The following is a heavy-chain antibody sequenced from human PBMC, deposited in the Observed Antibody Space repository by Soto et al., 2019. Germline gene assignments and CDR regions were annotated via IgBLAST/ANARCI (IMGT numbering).Heavy chain of an antibody. CDR2: IRSKAYGGTT. V-gene: IGHV3-49*03. CDR1: GFTFGDYA. J-gene: IGHJ6*02. D-gene: IGHD3-10*01. CDR3: TRAIPTYYYGSWGYGIYGMDV. Sequence: PGGSLRLSCTASGFTFGDYAMSWFRQAPGKGLEWVGFIRSKAYGGTTEYAASVKGRFTISRDDSKSIAYLQMNSLKTEDTAVYYCTRAIPTYYYGSWGYGIYGMDVWGQGTTVTVSS.